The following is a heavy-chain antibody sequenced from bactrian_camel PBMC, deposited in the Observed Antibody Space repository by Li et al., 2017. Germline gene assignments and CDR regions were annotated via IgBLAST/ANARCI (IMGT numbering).Heavy chain of an antibody. Sequence: HVQLVESGGDLVQPGGSLALSCTASGFTFSGYWMYWVRQTPAKGLEWVSGVASNGGSTEYADSIVGRFTISRDSAKNTVYLQMNNLQPEDTATYYCAEGRGSRGEHCYSLNYWGQGTQVTVSS. CDR3: AEGRGSRGEHCYSLNY. D-gene: IGHD6*01. J-gene: IGHJ4*01. V-gene: IGHV3S1*01. CDR1: GFTFSGYW. CDR2: VASNGGST.